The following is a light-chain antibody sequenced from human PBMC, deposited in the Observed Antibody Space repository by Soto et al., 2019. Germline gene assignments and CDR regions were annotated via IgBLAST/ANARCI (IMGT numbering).Light chain of an antibody. V-gene: IGLV4-69*01. Sequence: QPVLTQSPSASASLGASVKLTCTLSSGHSNYAIAWLQQPPETGPRYLMKLNSDGSHNRGDGIPDRFSGSSSGAARYLTISSLQSEDEADYYCHTWGTGIWVFGGGTKLTVL. CDR1: SGHSNYA. CDR2: LNSDGSH. J-gene: IGLJ3*02. CDR3: HTWGTGIWV.